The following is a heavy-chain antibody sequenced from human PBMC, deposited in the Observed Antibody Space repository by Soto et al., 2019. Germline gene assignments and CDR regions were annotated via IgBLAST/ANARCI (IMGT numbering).Heavy chain of an antibody. V-gene: IGHV4-31*03. CDR2: IYYSGNS. CDR1: GGSITSGSYH. D-gene: IGHD1-26*01. CDR3: ARVEGRSYYFRNDI. Sequence: SETLSLTCTVSGGSITSGSYHWSWIRQHPGKGLEWIGYIYYSGNSYYNPSLKSRVTISIDTSKNQVSLRLSPVSAADTAVYYCARVEGRSYYFRNDIWGRGTLVTVSS. J-gene: IGHJ4*02.